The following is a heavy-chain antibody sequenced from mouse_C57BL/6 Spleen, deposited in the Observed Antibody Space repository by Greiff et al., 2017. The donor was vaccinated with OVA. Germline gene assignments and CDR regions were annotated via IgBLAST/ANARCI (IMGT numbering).Heavy chain of an antibody. V-gene: IGHV1-4*01. CDR1: GYTFTSYT. CDR3: ARDYGSSYAFAY. D-gene: IGHD1-1*01. Sequence: QVQLKQSGAELARPGASVKMSCKASGYTFTSYTMHWVKQRPGQGLEWIGYINPSSGYTKYNQKFKDKATLTADKSSSTAYMQLSSLTSEDSAVYYCARDYGSSYAFAYWGQGTLVTVSA. J-gene: IGHJ3*01. CDR2: INPSSGYT.